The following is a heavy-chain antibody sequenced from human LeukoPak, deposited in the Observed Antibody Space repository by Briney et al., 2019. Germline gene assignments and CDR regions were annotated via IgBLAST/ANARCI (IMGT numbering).Heavy chain of an antibody. J-gene: IGHJ5*02. CDR2: INHSRSI. CDR1: GGSFSDYY. CDR3: ARHDSTSGSYYRRRTWFDP. Sequence: SETLSLTCGVYGGSFSDYYWSWIRQPPGKGLEWIGEINHSRSINYNPSLKSRVTISVDKSKNLFSLKLSSVTAADTAVYYCARHDSTSGSYYRRRTWFDPWGQGTLVTVSS. D-gene: IGHD3-10*01. V-gene: IGHV4-34*01.